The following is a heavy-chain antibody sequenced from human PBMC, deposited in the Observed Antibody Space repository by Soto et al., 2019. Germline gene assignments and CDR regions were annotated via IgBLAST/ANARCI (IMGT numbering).Heavy chain of an antibody. Sequence: LSLTCTVSGGSISSYYWSWIRQPPGKGLEWIGYIYYSGSTNYNPSLKSRVTISVDTSKNQFSLKLSSVTAADTAVYYCARYRRMHYDFWSGSSQPFDYWGQGTLVTVSS. CDR1: GGSISSYY. CDR2: IYYSGST. CDR3: ARYRRMHYDFWSGSSQPFDY. J-gene: IGHJ4*02. V-gene: IGHV4-59*01. D-gene: IGHD3-3*01.